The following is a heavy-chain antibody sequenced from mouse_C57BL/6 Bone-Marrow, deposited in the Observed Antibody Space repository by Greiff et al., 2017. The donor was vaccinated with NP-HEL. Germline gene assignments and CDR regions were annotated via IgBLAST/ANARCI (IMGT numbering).Heavy chain of an antibody. CDR2: IYPGSGST. CDR3: ATGITTVVAPYYYAMDY. Sequence: QVQLQQPGAELVKPGASVKMSCKASGYTFTSYWITWVKQRPGQGLEWIGDIYPGSGSTNYNDKFKSQATLTVDTSASTAYMQLSSLTSEDSAVYYCATGITTVVAPYYYAMDYWGQGTSVTVSS. CDR1: GYTFTSYW. J-gene: IGHJ4*01. D-gene: IGHD1-1*01. V-gene: IGHV1-55*01.